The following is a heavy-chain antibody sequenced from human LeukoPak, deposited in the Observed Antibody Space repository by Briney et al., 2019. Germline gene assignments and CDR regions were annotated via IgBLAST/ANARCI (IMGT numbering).Heavy chain of an antibody. Sequence: GGSLRLSCAASAFTFSRYGMHWVRQAPGKGLEWVAFIRDDGSKKYYADSVKGRFTISRDNAKNTLYLQMNSLRAEDTAVDYCARWHYGSARLYPSWGQGALVTVSS. D-gene: IGHD3-10*01. CDR3: ARWHYGSARLYPS. V-gene: IGHV3-30*02. CDR1: AFTFSRYG. J-gene: IGHJ5*02. CDR2: IRDDGSKK.